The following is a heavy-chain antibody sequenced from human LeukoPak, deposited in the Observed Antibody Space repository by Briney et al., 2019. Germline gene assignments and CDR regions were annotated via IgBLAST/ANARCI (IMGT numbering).Heavy chain of an antibody. CDR1: GLTFDDYA. J-gene: IGHJ4*02. D-gene: IGHD6-19*01. CDR3: AKDMGIAVAGPSMGFDY. Sequence: GGSLRLSCAASGLTFDDYAKHWVRQAPGKGLEWVSGISWNSGSIGYADSVKGRFTISRDNAKNSLYLQMNSLRAEDTALYYCAKDMGIAVAGPSMGFDYWGQGTLVTVSS. V-gene: IGHV3-9*01. CDR2: ISWNSGSI.